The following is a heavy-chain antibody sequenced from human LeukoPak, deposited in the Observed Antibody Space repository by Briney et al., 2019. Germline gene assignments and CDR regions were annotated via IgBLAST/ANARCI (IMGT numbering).Heavy chain of an antibody. CDR2: IIPIFGTA. J-gene: IGHJ5*02. Sequence: ASVKVSCKASGGTFSSYAISWVRQAPGQGLEWIGRIIPIFGTANYAQKFQGRVTITTDESTSTAYMELSSLRSEDTAVYYCAIVRVAVATNWFDPWGQGTLVTVSS. D-gene: IGHD6-19*01. V-gene: IGHV1-69*05. CDR3: AIVRVAVATNWFDP. CDR1: GGTFSSYA.